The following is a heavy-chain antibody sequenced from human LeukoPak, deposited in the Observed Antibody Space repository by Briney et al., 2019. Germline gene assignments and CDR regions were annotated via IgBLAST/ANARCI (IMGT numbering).Heavy chain of an antibody. D-gene: IGHD4-17*01. V-gene: IGHV3-23*01. Sequence: PGGSLRLSCAASGFTFSSYAMSWVRQAPGKGLEWVSAISGSGGSTYYADSVKGRFTISRDNSKNTLYLQMNSLRAEDTAVYYCAKDGRDYVGYYYYGMDAWGQGTTVTVSS. CDR2: ISGSGGST. CDR1: GFTFSSYA. J-gene: IGHJ6*02. CDR3: AKDGRDYVGYYYYGMDA.